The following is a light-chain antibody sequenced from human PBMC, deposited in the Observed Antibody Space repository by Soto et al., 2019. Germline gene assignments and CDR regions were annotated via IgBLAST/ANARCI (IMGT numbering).Light chain of an antibody. J-gene: IGKJ2*01. V-gene: IGKV2-30*02. CDR1: QSLVHSDGDTY. CDR3: SQDTHWPPYT. Sequence: EVVMTQSPLSLPATFGQPASISCTSSQSLVHSDGDTYLNWLHQRPAQSPRRLIYKVSNRDSGVPDRFIGSGSATDFTLNISGVEAGDVGVVYCSQDTHWPPYTFGQGTKLEIK. CDR2: KVS.